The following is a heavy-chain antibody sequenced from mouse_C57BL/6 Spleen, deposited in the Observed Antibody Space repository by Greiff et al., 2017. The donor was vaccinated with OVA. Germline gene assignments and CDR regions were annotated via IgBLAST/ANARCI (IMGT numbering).Heavy chain of an antibody. CDR2: ISYDGSN. J-gene: IGHJ4*01. D-gene: IGHD1-1*01. CDR3: AREPTVVATDYYTMDY. V-gene: IGHV3-6*01. CDR1: GYSITSGYY. Sequence: EVKVEESGPGLVKPSQSLSLTCSVTGYSITSGYYWNWIRQFPGNKLEWMGYISYDGSNNYNPSLKNRITITRDTTKNQFFLKLNSVTTEVTATYYCAREPTVVATDYYTMDYWGQGTSVTVSS.